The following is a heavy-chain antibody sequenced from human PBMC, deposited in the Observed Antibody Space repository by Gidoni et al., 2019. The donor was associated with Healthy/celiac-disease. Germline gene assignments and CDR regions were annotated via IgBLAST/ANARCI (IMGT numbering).Heavy chain of an antibody. Sequence: EVQLLESGGGLVQPGGSLRLSCAASGFTFSSYAMSWVRQAPGKGREWVSAISGSGGSTYYADSVKGRFTISRDNSKNTLYLQMNSLRAEDTAVYYCANYFQRAPTNMIVVVEIWGQGTMVTVSS. CDR2: ISGSGGST. CDR3: ANYFQRAPTNMIVVVEI. CDR1: GFTFSSYA. J-gene: IGHJ3*02. D-gene: IGHD3-22*01. V-gene: IGHV3-23*01.